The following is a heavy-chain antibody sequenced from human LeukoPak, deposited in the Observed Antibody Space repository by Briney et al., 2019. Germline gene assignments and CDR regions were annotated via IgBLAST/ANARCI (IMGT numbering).Heavy chain of an antibody. J-gene: IGHJ5*02. D-gene: IGHD3-10*01. CDR1: GDSVFSNSAA. CDR3: ARERFGYGSGSYYLNWFDP. Sequence: SQTLSLTCAISGDSVFSNSAAWNWIRQSPSRGLEWLGRTYYRSKWYNDYAVSVKSRITINPDTSKNQFSLQLNSVTPEDTAMYYCARERFGYGSGSYYLNWFDPWGQGTLVTVSS. V-gene: IGHV6-1*01. CDR2: TYYRSKWYN.